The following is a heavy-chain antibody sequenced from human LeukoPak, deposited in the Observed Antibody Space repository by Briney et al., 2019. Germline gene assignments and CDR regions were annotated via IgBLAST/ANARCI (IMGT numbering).Heavy chain of an antibody. D-gene: IGHD5-12*01. J-gene: IGHJ4*02. Sequence: PGRSLRLSCAASGFTFSSYGMHWVRQAPGKGLEWVAVISYDGSNKYYADSVKGRFTISRDNPKNTLYLQMNSLRAEDTAVYYCAKDGGGYDYFDYWGQGTLVTVSS. CDR2: ISYDGSNK. CDR1: GFTFSSYG. CDR3: AKDGGGYDYFDY. V-gene: IGHV3-30*18.